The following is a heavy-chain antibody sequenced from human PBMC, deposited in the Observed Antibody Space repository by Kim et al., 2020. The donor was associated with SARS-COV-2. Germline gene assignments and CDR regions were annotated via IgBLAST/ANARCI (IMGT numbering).Heavy chain of an antibody. CDR1: DFSVSKSY. CDR3: AKISDYYGSGSYYLDI. V-gene: IGHV3-53*01. CDR2: IYVGDRT. Sequence: GGSLRLSCASSDFSVSKSYMAWVRQAPGKGLEWVSFIYVGDRTYHADSVKGRFTISRDNSKNTLNLQMNSLRVDDTAIYYCAKISDYYGSGSYYLDIWGQGTTVTVSS. J-gene: IGHJ6*02. D-gene: IGHD3-10*01.